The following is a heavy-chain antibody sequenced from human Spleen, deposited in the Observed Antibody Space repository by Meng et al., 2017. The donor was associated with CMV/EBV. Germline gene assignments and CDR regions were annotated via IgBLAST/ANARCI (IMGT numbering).Heavy chain of an antibody. Sequence: GESLKISCTASGFTFGDYAMSWVRQAPGKGLEWVGRIKSKTDGGTTDYAAPVKGRFTISRDDSKNTLYLQMNSLKTEDTAVYYCTTENQFLDYWGQGTLVTVSS. J-gene: IGHJ4*02. V-gene: IGHV3-15*01. CDR3: TTENQFLDY. D-gene: IGHD1-14*01. CDR2: IKSKTDGGTT. CDR1: GFTFGDYA.